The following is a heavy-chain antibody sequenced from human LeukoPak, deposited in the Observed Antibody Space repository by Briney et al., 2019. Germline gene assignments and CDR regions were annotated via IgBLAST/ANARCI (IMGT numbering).Heavy chain of an antibody. CDR3: ARDSVGDDDLDY. J-gene: IGHJ4*02. Sequence: GASVKVSCKASGYTFSTYDISWVRQAPGQGFERMGWISGRNGNTNYAQKFRGRVTMTTDTSTSTGFMELRSLRSDDTAVYYCARDSVGDDDLDYWGQGTLVTVSS. V-gene: IGHV1-18*01. CDR1: GYTFSTYD. D-gene: IGHD4-17*01. CDR2: ISGRNGNT.